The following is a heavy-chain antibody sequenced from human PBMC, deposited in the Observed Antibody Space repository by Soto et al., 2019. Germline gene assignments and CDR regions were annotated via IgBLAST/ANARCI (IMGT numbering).Heavy chain of an antibody. V-gene: IGHV3-21*01. Sequence: GGSLRLSCAASGFNFNSYTINWVRQAPGKRLEWLSSISSSGYIFSTDSVRGRFTISRDNAKNSVYLQLNSLRAEDTAVYFCARDCSGGSCYPGMDVWGQVPTVTVSS. D-gene: IGHD2-15*01. CDR1: GFNFNSYT. J-gene: IGHJ6*02. CDR2: ISSSGYI. CDR3: ARDCSGGSCYPGMDV.